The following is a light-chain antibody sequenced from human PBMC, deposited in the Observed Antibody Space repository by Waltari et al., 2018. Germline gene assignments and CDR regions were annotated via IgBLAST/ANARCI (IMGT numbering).Light chain of an antibody. CDR2: QDN. J-gene: IGLJ2*01. V-gene: IGLV3-1*01. Sequence: SYELTQPPSVSVSPGQPASITCSGDKLGDKSASWYQQKPGQSPVLVIYQDNKRPSGIPERFSGSNSGNTATLTISGTQAMDEADYYCQAWDSSTYVVFGGGTKLTVL. CDR3: QAWDSSTYVV. CDR1: KLGDKS.